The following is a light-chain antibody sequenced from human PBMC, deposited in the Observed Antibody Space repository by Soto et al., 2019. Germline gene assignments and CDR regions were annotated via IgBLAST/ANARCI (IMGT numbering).Light chain of an antibody. V-gene: IGKV3-15*01. CDR3: QQYDKWPPLT. J-gene: IGKJ4*01. Sequence: EIVMTQSPATLSVSPGERATLSCRASQSVRSGYLAWYQQKPGQAPRLLIYGASTRATGVPARFSGSGSGTEFTLTITSLQSEDFAVYYCQQYDKWPPLTFGGGTKVEIK. CDR2: GAS. CDR1: QSVRSGY.